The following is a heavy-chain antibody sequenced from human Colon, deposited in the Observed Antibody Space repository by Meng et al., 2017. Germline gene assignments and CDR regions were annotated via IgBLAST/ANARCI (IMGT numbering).Heavy chain of an antibody. CDR1: GYTFTAYD. CDR3: ATIRGFLYGYSDD. Sequence: QGRLVQLGAEVKKPGASVKVSCKASGYTFTAYDISWVRQATGQGPEWLGWVTPKSGSTVYAPKFQGRVTMTRNTSISTAYLELTNLRSEDTAMYYCATIRGFLYGYSDDWGQGTLVTVSS. V-gene: IGHV1-8*02. CDR2: VTPKSGST. J-gene: IGHJ4*02. D-gene: IGHD3-10*01.